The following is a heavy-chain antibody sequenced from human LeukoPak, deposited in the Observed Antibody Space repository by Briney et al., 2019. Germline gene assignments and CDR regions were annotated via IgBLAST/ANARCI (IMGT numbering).Heavy chain of an antibody. V-gene: IGHV3-21*04. Sequence: GGSLRLSCAGSGFTFSSYTMNWVRHAPGKGLEWVSSISESSIYINYADSVKGRFTISRDNSKNTLSLQMNSLRADDTALYYCVKDGELMGPHPYSFDYWGQGTLVTVSS. CDR1: GFTFSSYT. J-gene: IGHJ4*02. CDR3: VKDGELMGPHPYSFDY. D-gene: IGHD3-16*01. CDR2: ISESSIYI.